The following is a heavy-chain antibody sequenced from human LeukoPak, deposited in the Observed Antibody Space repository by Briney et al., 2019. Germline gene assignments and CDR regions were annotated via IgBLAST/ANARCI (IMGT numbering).Heavy chain of an antibody. Sequence: GGSLTLSCTTSGFTFRTYWMHWVRQAPGTGLGWVSRINSDGRSTSYADSVKGRFTISRDNAKNTLYLQMNSLRAEDTALYYCTRDQAGAFDIWGQGTMVTVSS. J-gene: IGHJ3*02. CDR3: TRDQAGAFDI. V-gene: IGHV3-74*01. CDR2: INSDGRST. CDR1: GFTFRTYW. D-gene: IGHD3-10*01.